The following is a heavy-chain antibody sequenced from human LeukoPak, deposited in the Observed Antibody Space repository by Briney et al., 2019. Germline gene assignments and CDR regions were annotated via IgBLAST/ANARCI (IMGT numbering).Heavy chain of an antibody. D-gene: IGHD5-24*01. CDR1: GGTFSGYY. Sequence: SETLSLTCAVYGGTFSGYYWSWIRQPPGKGLEWMGEINHSGSTNYNPSLKSRFTISVDTSKNQFSLKLSSVTAADTAVYYCARGQGERWLQLRWFAPWGQGTLVTVSS. CDR3: ARGQGERWLQLRWFAP. V-gene: IGHV4-34*01. CDR2: INHSGST. J-gene: IGHJ5*02.